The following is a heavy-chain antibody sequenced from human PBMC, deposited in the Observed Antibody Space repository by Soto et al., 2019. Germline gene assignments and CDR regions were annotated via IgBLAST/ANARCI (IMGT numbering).Heavy chain of an antibody. CDR2: ISYDISNK. CDR3: ARVRIRTPDGYSSSWSGKARGYYGMDV. CDR1: GFTFSSYG. J-gene: IGHJ6*02. V-gene: IGHV3-30*03. D-gene: IGHD6-13*01. Sequence: PWGSLRLSCAASGFTFSSYGMHWVRQAPGKGLEWVAVISYDISNKYYADSVKGRFTISRDNSKNTLYLQMNSLRAEDTAVYYSARVRIRTPDGYSSSWSGKARGYYGMDVWGQGTTVTVSS.